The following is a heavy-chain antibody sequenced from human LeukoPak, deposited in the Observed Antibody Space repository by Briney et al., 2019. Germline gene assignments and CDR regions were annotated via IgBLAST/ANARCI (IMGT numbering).Heavy chain of an antibody. CDR1: GYIFTSYW. D-gene: IGHD6-19*01. J-gene: IGHJ4*02. Sequence: AESLKISCKGSGYIFTSYWIGWVRQMPGKRLEWMGINYPADSDTTYSPSFQGHVTISADKSTSTASLQLSSLKASDTAMYYCARLQGVSRGWSCDYWGQGTLVTVSS. CDR2: NYPADSDT. V-gene: IGHV5-51*01. CDR3: ARLQGVSRGWSCDY.